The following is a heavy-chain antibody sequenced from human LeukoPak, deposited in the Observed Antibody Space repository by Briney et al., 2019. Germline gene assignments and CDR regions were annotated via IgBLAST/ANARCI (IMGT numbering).Heavy chain of an antibody. CDR1: GGSISSSSYY. Sequence: SETLSLTCTVSGGSISSSSYYWVWIRQPPGKGLEWIGSIYYSGSTYYNPSLKSRVTKSVDTSKNQFSLKLSSVTAADTAVYYCARLTGYSSESWFDPWGQGTLVTVSS. CDR2: IYYSGST. CDR3: ARLTGYSSESWFDP. J-gene: IGHJ5*02. D-gene: IGHD3-9*01. V-gene: IGHV4-39*07.